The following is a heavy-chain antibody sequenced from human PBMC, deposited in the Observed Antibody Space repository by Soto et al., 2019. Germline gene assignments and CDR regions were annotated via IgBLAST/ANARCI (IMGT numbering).Heavy chain of an antibody. J-gene: IGHJ4*02. V-gene: IGHV3-30*03. CDR2: MSYDGSDT. Sequence: QVQLVESGGGVVQPGRSLILSCVGSGFIFSNNGMHWVRQTPGKGLEWVAVMSYDGSDTFYADSVKGRFTISRDNSKNALCLHMSTLRAEDTAMYYCTIVGVAGSALDDWGQGALVAVSS. CDR1: GFIFSNNG. D-gene: IGHD2-15*01. CDR3: TIVGVAGSALDD.